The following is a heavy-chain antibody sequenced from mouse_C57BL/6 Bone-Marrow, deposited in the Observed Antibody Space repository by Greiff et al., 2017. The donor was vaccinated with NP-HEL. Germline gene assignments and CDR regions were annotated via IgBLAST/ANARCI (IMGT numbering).Heavy chain of an antibody. CDR2: INPSTGGT. CDR1: GYSFTGYY. J-gene: IGHJ4*01. V-gene: IGHV1-42*01. Sequence: EVKLVESGPELVKPGASVKISCKASGYSFTGYYMNWVKQSPEKSLEWIGEINPSTGGTTYNQKFKAKATLPVDKSSSTAYMQLKSLTSEDSAVYYCARPLSTVVAGGENYAMDYWGQGTSVTVSS. CDR3: ARPLSTVVAGGENYAMDY. D-gene: IGHD1-1*01.